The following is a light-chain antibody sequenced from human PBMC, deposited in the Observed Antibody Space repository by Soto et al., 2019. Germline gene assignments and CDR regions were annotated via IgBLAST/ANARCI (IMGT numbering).Light chain of an antibody. V-gene: IGLV2-11*01. Sequence: QSALTQPRSVSGSPGQSVAISCTGTSSDVGGYNYVSWYQQHPGKAPKLMIYDVSGRPSGVPDRFSGSKSGNTASLTISGLQAEDEADYYCCSYAGTYAVFGGGTKLNVL. CDR1: SSDVGGYNY. J-gene: IGLJ2*01. CDR2: DVS. CDR3: CSYAGTYAV.